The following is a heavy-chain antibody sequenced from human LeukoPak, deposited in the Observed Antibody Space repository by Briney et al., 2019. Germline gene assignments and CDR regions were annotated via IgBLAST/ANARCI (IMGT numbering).Heavy chain of an antibody. CDR1: GYTFTGYY. CDR2: ISPTSGGT. V-gene: IGHV1-2*02. D-gene: IGHD3-10*02. Sequence: ASVKVSCKASGYTFTGYYMHWVRQAPGQGLEWMGWISPTSGGTNYAQKFQGRVTMTRDTSISTAYMELRRLRSDDTAVYYCARVPVRGGRFDYWGQGTLVTVSS. CDR3: ARVPVRGGRFDY. J-gene: IGHJ4*02.